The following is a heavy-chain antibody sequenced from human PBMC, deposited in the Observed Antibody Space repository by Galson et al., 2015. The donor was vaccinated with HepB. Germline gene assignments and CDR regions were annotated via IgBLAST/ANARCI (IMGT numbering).Heavy chain of an antibody. J-gene: IGHJ4*02. V-gene: IGHV3-48*02. D-gene: IGHD4-17*01. CDR2: ISSSSSTI. Sequence: SLRLSCAASGFTFSSYSMNWVRQAPGKGLEWVSYISSSSSTIYYADSVKGRFTISRDNAKNSLYLQMNSLRDEDTAVYYCARDDHGDYDLLRPPYYFDYWGQGTLVTVSS. CDR3: ARDDHGDYDLLRPPYYFDY. CDR1: GFTFSSYS.